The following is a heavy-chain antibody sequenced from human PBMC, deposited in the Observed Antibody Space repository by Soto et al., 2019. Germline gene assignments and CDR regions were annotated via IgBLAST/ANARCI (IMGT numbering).Heavy chain of an antibody. CDR2: TYYRSKWYN. D-gene: IGHD3-3*01. CDR1: GDSVSSNSAA. CDR3: AREAVTIFGVVSTYYYYYMDV. J-gene: IGHJ6*03. V-gene: IGHV6-1*01. Sequence: SQTLSLTFAISGDSVSSNSAAWNWIRQSPSRGLEWLGRTYYRSKWYNDYAVSVKSRITINPDTSKNQFSLQLNSVTPEDTAVYYCAREAVTIFGVVSTYYYYYMDVWGKGTTVTVSS.